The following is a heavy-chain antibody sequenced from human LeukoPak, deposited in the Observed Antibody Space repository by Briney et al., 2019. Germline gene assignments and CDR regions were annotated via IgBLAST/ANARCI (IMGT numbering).Heavy chain of an antibody. D-gene: IGHD3-22*01. CDR3: ARLGHYYDSSGYYYSFDAFDI. Sequence: PSETLSLTCTVSGGSISSYYWSWIRQPPGRGLEWIGYIYYSGSTNYNPSLKSRVTISVDTSKNQFSLKLSSVTAADTAVYYCARLGHYYDSSGYYYSFDAFDIWGQGTMVTVSS. J-gene: IGHJ3*02. V-gene: IGHV4-59*08. CDR1: GGSISSYY. CDR2: IYYSGST.